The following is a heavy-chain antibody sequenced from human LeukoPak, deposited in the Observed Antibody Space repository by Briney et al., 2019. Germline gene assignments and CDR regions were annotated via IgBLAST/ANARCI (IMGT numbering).Heavy chain of an antibody. J-gene: IGHJ3*02. CDR1: GYTFTSYD. V-gene: IGHV1-2*02. Sequence: ASVKVSCKASGYTFTSYDINWVRQAPGQGLEWMGWINPNSGGTNYAQKFQGRVTMTRDTSISTAYMELSRLRSDDTAVYYCARVGTSDYYDSSGYYAFDIWGQGTMVTVSS. CDR2: INPNSGGT. CDR3: ARVGTSDYYDSSGYYAFDI. D-gene: IGHD3-22*01.